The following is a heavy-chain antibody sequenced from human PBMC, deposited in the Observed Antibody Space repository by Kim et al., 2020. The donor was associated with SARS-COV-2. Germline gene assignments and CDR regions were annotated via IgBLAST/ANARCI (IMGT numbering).Heavy chain of an antibody. CDR3: ARVVRGSYYHY. CDR2: ST. Sequence: STNYNPSLKSRVTISIDTSNYQFSLNLSSVTAADTAVYYCARVVRGSYYHYWGQGTLVTVSS. D-gene: IGHD2-21*01. V-gene: IGHV4-59*01. J-gene: IGHJ4*02.